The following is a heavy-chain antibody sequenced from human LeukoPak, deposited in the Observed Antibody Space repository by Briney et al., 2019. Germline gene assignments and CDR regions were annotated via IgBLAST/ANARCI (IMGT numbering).Heavy chain of an antibody. V-gene: IGHV3-33*01. Sequence: PGGSLRLSCAASGFTFSSYGMHWVRQAPGKGLEWVAVIWYDGSNKYYADSVKGRFTISRDNSKNTLYLQMNSLRAEDTAVYHCARFGYVAAVDVWGQGTPVTVSS. CDR2: IWYDGSNK. D-gene: IGHD2-15*01. J-gene: IGHJ4*02. CDR3: ARFGYVAAVDV. CDR1: GFTFSSYG.